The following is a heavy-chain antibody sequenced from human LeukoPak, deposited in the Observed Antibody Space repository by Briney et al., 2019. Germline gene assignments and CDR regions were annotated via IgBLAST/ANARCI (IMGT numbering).Heavy chain of an antibody. CDR1: GFTVSSNY. J-gene: IGHJ6*02. V-gene: IGHV3-53*01. Sequence: PGGSLRLSCAASGFTVSSNYMSWVRQAPGKGLEWVSVIYSGGSTYYADSVKGRFTISRDNSKNTLYLQMNSLRAEDTAVYYCARWTYTSMAPYFYYGMDVWGQGTTVTVSS. CDR3: ARWTYTSMAPYFYYGMDV. CDR2: IYSGGST. D-gene: IGHD5-18*01.